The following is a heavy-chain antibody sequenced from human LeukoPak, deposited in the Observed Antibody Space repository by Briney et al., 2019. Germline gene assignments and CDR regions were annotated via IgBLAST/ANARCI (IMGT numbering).Heavy chain of an antibody. Sequence: SETLSLTCTVSGGSISSNSYYWGWIRQPPGKGLEWIGSIYYSGSTYHNPSLKSRVTISIDTSKNQFSLKLSSVTAADTAVYYCARDFRGGYDFWSGYYTPYYFDYWGQGTLVTVSS. J-gene: IGHJ4*02. D-gene: IGHD3-3*01. CDR1: GGSISSNSYY. V-gene: IGHV4-39*07. CDR2: IYYSGST. CDR3: ARDFRGGYDFWSGYYTPYYFDY.